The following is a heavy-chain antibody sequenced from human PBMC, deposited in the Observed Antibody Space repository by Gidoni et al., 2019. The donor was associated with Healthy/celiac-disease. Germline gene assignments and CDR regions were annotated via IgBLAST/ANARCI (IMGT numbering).Heavy chain of an antibody. CDR1: GFTFDDYT. V-gene: IGHV3-43*01. D-gene: IGHD1-26*01. J-gene: IGHJ4*02. CDR2: ISWDGGST. CDR3: AKDMTPRIVGAIDFDY. Sequence: EVQLVESGGVVVQPGGSLRLSCAASGFTFDDYTMHWVRQAPGKGLEWVSLISWDGGSTYYADSVKGRFTISRDNSKNSLYLQMNSLRTEDTALYYCAKDMTPRIVGAIDFDYWGQGTLVTVSS.